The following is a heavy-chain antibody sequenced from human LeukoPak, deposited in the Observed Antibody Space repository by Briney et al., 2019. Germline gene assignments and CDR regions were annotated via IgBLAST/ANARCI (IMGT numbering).Heavy chain of an antibody. V-gene: IGHV4-39*07. CDR2: YFYSGST. J-gene: IGHJ5*02. CDR3: ARNRYYYGSGNYGVPNWFDP. Sequence: SETLSLTCTVSIGSISTSNYYWAWVRQPPGKAREWFGNYFYSGSTYYSPSLQSRVTISVDTSKNQFSLKLSSVTAADTAVYYCARNRYYYGSGNYGVPNWFDPCGQGTLVTVSS. CDR1: IGSISTSNYY. D-gene: IGHD3-10*01.